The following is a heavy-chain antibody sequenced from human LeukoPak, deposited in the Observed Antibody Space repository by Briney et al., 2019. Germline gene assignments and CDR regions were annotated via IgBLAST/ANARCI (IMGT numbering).Heavy chain of an antibody. Sequence: SETLSLTCSVSGGSVSSGDYSWSWIRQPPGKGLEWIGYIYYSGSTYYNPSLKSPVSISVDTSKNQFSLKLTSVTAADTAVYYCARDRYFIGFDYWGQGTLVTVSS. V-gene: IGHV4-30-4*01. D-gene: IGHD3-9*01. CDR2: IYYSGST. J-gene: IGHJ4*02. CDR1: GGSVSSGDYS. CDR3: ARDRYFIGFDY.